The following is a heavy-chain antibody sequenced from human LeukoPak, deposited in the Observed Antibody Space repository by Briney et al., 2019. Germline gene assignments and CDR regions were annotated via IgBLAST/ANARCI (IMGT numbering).Heavy chain of an antibody. CDR3: ASGAAGTPSHWFDP. V-gene: IGHV4-4*07. J-gene: IGHJ5*02. Sequence: SETLSLTCTVSGGSISSYYWSWIRQPAGKGLEWIGRIYTSGSTNYNPSLKSRVTMSVDTSKNQFSLKLSSVTAADTAVYYCASGAAGTPSHWFDPWGQGTLVTVSS. D-gene: IGHD6-13*01. CDR2: IYTSGST. CDR1: GGSISSYY.